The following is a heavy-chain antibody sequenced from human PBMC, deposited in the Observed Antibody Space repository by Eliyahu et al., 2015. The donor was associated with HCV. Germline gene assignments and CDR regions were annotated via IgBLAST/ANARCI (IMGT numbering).Heavy chain of an antibody. V-gene: IGHV7-4-1*02. CDR3: ARGVREYPHGMDV. CDR1: GYTFSSYA. D-gene: IGHD2-2*01. J-gene: IGHJ6*02. CDR2: VIIPTGNP. Sequence: QVQLVQSGSELKKPGASVKVSCKASGYTFSSYALNWVRQAPGQGLWLVGWVIIPTGNPTYAQGFTGRFVFSLDTSVSTAYLQISNLKADDTAVYYCARGVREYPHGMDVWGQGTTVTVSS.